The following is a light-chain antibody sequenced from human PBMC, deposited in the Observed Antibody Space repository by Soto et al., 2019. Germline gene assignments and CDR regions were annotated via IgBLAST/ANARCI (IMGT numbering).Light chain of an antibody. CDR2: AAS. J-gene: IGKJ1*01. CDR3: QQSYSSPPT. CDR1: KSISNH. Sequence: DIQMTQSPSSLSASXXDRVXITYLESKSISNHLNWYQQKPGKAPKXXIFAASSLQSGVPSRFSGSRSGPDFTLTISSLQPEDFATYYCQQSYSSPPTFGQGTKVDIK. V-gene: IGKV1-39*01.